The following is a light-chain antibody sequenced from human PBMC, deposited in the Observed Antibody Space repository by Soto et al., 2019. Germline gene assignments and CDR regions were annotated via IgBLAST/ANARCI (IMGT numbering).Light chain of an antibody. CDR3: QQSYSTPYT. Sequence: DIQMTQSPSSLSASVGERVTLTCRASQSISTYLNWYQQKPGKDPKLLIYAASSLQSGVPSRFSGSGSGTDFTLTISSLQPEDFATYYCQQSYSTPYTFGQGTKLEIK. CDR2: AAS. V-gene: IGKV1-39*01. J-gene: IGKJ2*01. CDR1: QSISTY.